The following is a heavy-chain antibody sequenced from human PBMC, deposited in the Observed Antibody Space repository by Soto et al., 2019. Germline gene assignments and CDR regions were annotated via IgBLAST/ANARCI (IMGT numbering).Heavy chain of an antibody. Sequence: SETLSLTCTVSGSSIPGYYWSWIRQPPGKGLEWIGYMYNTGSTVYNPSFKSRVTISVDTSKSQFSLRLNSVTAADTAVYYCARDLWGYCGTDCYPLDVWGQGTTVS. CDR3: ARDLWGYCGTDCYPLDV. CDR1: GSSIPGYY. D-gene: IGHD2-21*02. CDR2: MYNTGST. J-gene: IGHJ6*02. V-gene: IGHV4-59*01.